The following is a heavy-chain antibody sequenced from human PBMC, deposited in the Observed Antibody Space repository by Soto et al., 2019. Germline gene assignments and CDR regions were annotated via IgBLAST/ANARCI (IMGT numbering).Heavy chain of an antibody. J-gene: IGHJ4*02. CDR3: ARVVGYCSGGSCYSEGVDY. V-gene: IGHV4-30-4*01. D-gene: IGHD2-15*01. Sequence: SETLSLTCTVSGGSISSGDYYWSWVRQPPGKGLEWIGYIYYSGSTYYNPSLKSRVTISVDTSKNQFSLKLSSVTAADTAVYYCARVVGYCSGGSCYSEGVDYWGQGTLVTVSS. CDR1: GGSISSGDYY. CDR2: IYYSGST.